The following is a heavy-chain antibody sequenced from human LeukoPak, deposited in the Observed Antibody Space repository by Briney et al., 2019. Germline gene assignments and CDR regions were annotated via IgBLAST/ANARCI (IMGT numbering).Heavy chain of an antibody. Sequence: SETLSLTCAVYGGSFSGYYWSWIRQPPGKGLEWIGEINHSGSTNYNPSLKSRVTISVDTSKNQFSLKLSSVTAADTAVYYCAREKVVRGVITQTLDYWGQGTLVTVSS. J-gene: IGHJ4*02. V-gene: IGHV4-34*01. CDR2: INHSGST. CDR3: AREKVVRGVITQTLDY. D-gene: IGHD3-10*01. CDR1: GGSFSGYY.